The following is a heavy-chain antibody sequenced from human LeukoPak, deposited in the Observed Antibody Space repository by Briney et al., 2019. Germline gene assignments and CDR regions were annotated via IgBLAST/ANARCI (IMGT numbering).Heavy chain of an antibody. CDR3: AREYNAGYDIDY. J-gene: IGHJ4*02. V-gene: IGHV3-30*04. Sequence: TGGTLTLTCAVSGFTFSDFAMHWVRQAPGKGLEWVAVVSRVGGNTYYAASVRGRFTISGDTSKNPLYVLMSRLTAEDTAVHYCAREYNAGYDIDYWGQGTLVIVSS. CDR1: GFTFSDFA. CDR2: VSRVGGNT. D-gene: IGHD5-12*01.